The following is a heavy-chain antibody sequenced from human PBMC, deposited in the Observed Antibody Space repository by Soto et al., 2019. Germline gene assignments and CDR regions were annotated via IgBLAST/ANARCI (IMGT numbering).Heavy chain of an antibody. Sequence: GGSLRLSCAASGVTFKAYAMNWVRQAPGKGLEWVSTIGVYIVNTFYADSVKGRFTISRDNSKSTLYLQMNSVRPEDTAIYYCAKYCGSDCSSSGPVPGRYFDLWGRGTLVTVSS. CDR1: GVTFKAYA. CDR2: IGVYIVNT. CDR3: AKYCGSDCSSSGPVPGRYFDL. V-gene: IGHV3-23*01. J-gene: IGHJ2*01. D-gene: IGHD2-21*02.